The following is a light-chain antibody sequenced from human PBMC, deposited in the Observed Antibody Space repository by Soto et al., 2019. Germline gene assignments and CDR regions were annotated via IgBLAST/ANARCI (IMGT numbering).Light chain of an antibody. CDR2: LDSAGRH. CDR1: SGHSTYA. J-gene: IGLJ3*02. Sequence: QLVLTQSPSASASLGASVKLTCTLSSGHSTYAIAWHQQQPEKGPRFLMNLDSAGRHSKGDEIPDRFSGSSSGAERYLTISSLQSEDEADYYCQTWGTGFRVFGGGTQLTVL. CDR3: QTWGTGFRV. V-gene: IGLV4-69*01.